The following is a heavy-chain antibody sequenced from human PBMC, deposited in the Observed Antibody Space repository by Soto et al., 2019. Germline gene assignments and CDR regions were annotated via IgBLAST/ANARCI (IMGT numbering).Heavy chain of an antibody. D-gene: IGHD3-10*01. V-gene: IGHV3-11*05. CDR3: ARGGGSAQLWFGELLPFDY. CDR1: GFTFSDYY. CDR2: ISSSSSHT. J-gene: IGHJ4*02. Sequence: QVQLVESGGGLVKPGGSLRLSCAASGFTFSDYYMSWTRQAPGKGLEWVSHISSSSSHTNYADSVKGRFTISRDNAKNTLYRQMNSLGAEDTAVYYCARGGGSAQLWFGELLPFDYWGQGTLVTVSS.